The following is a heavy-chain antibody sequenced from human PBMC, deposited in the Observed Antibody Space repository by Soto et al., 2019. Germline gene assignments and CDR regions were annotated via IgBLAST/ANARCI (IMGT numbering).Heavy chain of an antibody. CDR3: VREDGKVGTNSAFDY. J-gene: IGHJ4*02. CDR1: GFTFSTYT. D-gene: IGHD1-26*01. Sequence: GGSLRLSCASYGFTFSTYTMNWVRQATGKGLEWVSSINGRGNYIYYAESVKGRFTISRDNAKNSLYLQMDRLRAEDTALYYCVREDGKVGTNSAFDYWGLGALVTFSS. V-gene: IGHV3-21*01. CDR2: INGRGNYI.